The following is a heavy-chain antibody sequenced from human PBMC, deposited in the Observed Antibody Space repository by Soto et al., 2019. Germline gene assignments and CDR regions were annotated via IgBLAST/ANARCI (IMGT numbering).Heavy chain of an antibody. CDR1: GFTFSSYA. CDR2: ISSNGGST. D-gene: IGHD2-21*02. CDR3: VIFQSVVVTAPNDY. J-gene: IGHJ4*02. Sequence: GGSLRLSCSASGFTFSSYAMHWVRQAPGKGLEYVSAISSNGGSTYYADSVKGRFTISRDNSKNTLYLQMSSLRAEDTAVYYCVIFQSVVVTAPNDYWGQGTLVTVSS. V-gene: IGHV3-64D*08.